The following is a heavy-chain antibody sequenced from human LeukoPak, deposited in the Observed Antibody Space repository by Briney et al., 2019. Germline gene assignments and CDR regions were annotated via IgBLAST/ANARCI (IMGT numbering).Heavy chain of an antibody. CDR1: GGSISSSPYF. D-gene: IGHD1-1*01. J-gene: IGHJ3*01. Sequence: SETLSLTCSVSGGSISSSPYFCGWIRQSPGKGLEWIGTIYDSGNTDYKPSLKSRVTISVDTSTNQFSLKLNSVTAADTAVYYCAWDSGTTFRSYSFDVWGRGTVVTVSS. V-gene: IGHV4-39*01. CDR2: IYDSGNT. CDR3: AWDSGTTFRSYSFDV.